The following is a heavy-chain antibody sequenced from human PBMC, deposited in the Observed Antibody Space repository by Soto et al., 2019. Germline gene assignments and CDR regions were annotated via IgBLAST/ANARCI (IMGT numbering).Heavy chain of an antibody. CDR3: ARAMTTLTTFYY. CDR2: IYHSGST. V-gene: IGHV4-30-2*01. Sequence: SETLSLTCAVSGGSISSGGYSWSWIRQPPGKGLEWIGYIYHSGSTYYNPSLKSRVTISVDRSKNQISLKLSSVTAADTAVYYCARAMTTLTTFYYWGQGTLVPVSS. J-gene: IGHJ4*02. CDR1: GGSISSGGYS. D-gene: IGHD4-17*01.